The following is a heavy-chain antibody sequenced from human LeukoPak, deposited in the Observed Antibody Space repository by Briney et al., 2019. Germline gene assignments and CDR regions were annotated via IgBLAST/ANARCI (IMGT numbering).Heavy chain of an antibody. J-gene: IGHJ3*02. CDR1: GYTFTSYP. V-gene: IGHV1-3*01. Sequence: ASVKVSCKASGYTFTSYPMHWVRQAPGQRLEWMGWTNAGNGNTKYSQKFQGRVTITRDTSASTAYMELSSLRSEDTAVYYCARDWDYSGSYFGAFDIWGRGTMVTVSS. CDR2: TNAGNGNT. CDR3: ARDWDYSGSYFGAFDI. D-gene: IGHD1-26*01.